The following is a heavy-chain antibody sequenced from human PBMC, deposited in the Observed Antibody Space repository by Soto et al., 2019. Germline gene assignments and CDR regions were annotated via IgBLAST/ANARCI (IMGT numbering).Heavy chain of an antibody. CDR1: GYSFTSYW. CDR2: IDPSDSYT. J-gene: IGHJ6*02. D-gene: IGHD2-15*01. CDR3: AIVVVVAAGGYYYYYGMDV. Sequence: ESLKISCKGSGYSFTSYWISWVRQMPGKGLEWMGRIDPSDSYTNYSPSFQGHVTISADKSISTAYLQWSSLKASDTAMYYCAIVVVVAAGGYYYYYGMDVWGQGTTVTVSS. V-gene: IGHV5-10-1*01.